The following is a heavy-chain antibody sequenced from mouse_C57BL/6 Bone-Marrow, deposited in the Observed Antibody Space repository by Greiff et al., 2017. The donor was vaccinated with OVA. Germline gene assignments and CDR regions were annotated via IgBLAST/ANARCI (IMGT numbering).Heavy chain of an antibody. V-gene: IGHV5-12*01. CDR2: ISNGGGST. CDR3: ARLYDMDY. CDR1: GFTFSDFY. Sequence: EVQLVESGGGLVQPGGSLKLSCAASGFTFSDFYMYWIRQTPEKRLEWVAYISNGGGSTYYPDTVKGRITISRDNATNTLYLQMSRLKSEDTAMYYCARLYDMDYWGQGTSVTVSS. J-gene: IGHJ4*01.